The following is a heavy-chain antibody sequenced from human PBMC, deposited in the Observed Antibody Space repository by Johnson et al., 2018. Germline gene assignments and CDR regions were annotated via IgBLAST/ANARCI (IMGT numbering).Heavy chain of an antibody. V-gene: IGHV3-23*04. CDR1: GFTFSSYG. Sequence: EVQLVESGGGVVQXGRSLRLSCAASGFTFSSYGMHWVRQAPGKGLEWVSVISGSGGTTYYADSVKGRFTISRDNSKNTLYLQMNSLRAEDTAVYYCAKAHCSSTSCYTIYFQHWGQGTLVTVSS. CDR2: ISGSGGTT. D-gene: IGHD2-2*02. CDR3: AKAHCSSTSCYTIYFQH. J-gene: IGHJ1*01.